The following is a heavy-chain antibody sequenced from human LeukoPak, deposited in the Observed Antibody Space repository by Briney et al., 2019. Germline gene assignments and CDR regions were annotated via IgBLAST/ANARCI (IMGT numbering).Heavy chain of an antibody. J-gene: IGHJ5*02. Sequence: ASVKVSCKASGYTFTSYGISWVRQAPGQGLEWMGWISAYNGNTNYAQKFQGRVTMTTDTSTSTAYMELRSLRSDDTAVYYCAREVYSGYDYYSELLDPWGRGTLVTVSS. D-gene: IGHD5-12*01. CDR3: AREVYSGYDYYSELLDP. V-gene: IGHV1-18*04. CDR1: GYTFTSYG. CDR2: ISAYNGNT.